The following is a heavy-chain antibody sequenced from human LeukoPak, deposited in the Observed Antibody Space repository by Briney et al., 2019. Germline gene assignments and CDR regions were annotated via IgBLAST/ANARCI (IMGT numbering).Heavy chain of an antibody. CDR1: GFTFSSYA. Sequence: GGSLRLSCAASGFTFSSYAMSWVRQAPGKGLEWVSAISGSGGSTYYADSVKGRFTISRDNSKNTLYLQMNSLRAEDTAVYYCAKHGEAYGDSKTDYWGQGTLVTVSS. V-gene: IGHV3-23*01. D-gene: IGHD4-17*01. CDR2: ISGSGGST. J-gene: IGHJ4*02. CDR3: AKHGEAYGDSKTDY.